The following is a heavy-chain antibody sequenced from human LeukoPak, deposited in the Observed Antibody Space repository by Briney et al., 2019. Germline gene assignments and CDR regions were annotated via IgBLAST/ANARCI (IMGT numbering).Heavy chain of an antibody. CDR1: GGSISSGGYS. D-gene: IGHD6-19*01. CDR2: IYHSGST. J-gene: IGHJ4*02. Sequence: SETLSLTCAVSGGSISSGGYSWSWIRQPPGQGLEWIGYIYHSGSTYSDPSLRSRVTISVDRSKNQFSLKLSSVTAAGTAVYYCARASVAASGYYFDYWGQGTLVTVSS. CDR3: ARASVAASGYYFDY. V-gene: IGHV4-30-2*01.